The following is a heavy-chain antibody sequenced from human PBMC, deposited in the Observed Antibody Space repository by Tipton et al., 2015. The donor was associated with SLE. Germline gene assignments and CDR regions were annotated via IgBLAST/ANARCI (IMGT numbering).Heavy chain of an antibody. J-gene: IGHJ4*02. CDR2: IYASGST. V-gene: IGHV4-4*07. CDR1: DGSIRDYY. D-gene: IGHD4-11*01. Sequence: TLSLTCTVSDGSIRDYYWTWIRQPAGEGLEWIGRIYASGSTNYNPSLRSRAAMSVDTSKNQFSLNLSSVTAADTAVYYCARYYSTYIDSWGQGTLVTVSS. CDR3: ARYYSTYIDS.